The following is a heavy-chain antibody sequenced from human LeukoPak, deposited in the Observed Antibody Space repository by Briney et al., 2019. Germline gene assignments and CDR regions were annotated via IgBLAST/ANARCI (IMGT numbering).Heavy chain of an antibody. J-gene: IGHJ3*01. CDR1: GFTFTRSA. CDR3: AAADYYDSSGYYPYAFHV. D-gene: IGHD3-22*01. V-gene: IGHV1-58*02. Sequence: SVKVSCKASGFTFTRSAMQWVRQARGQRLEWIGWIVVGSGNTDYAQKFQERVTITRDMSTSTAYMELSSLRSEDTAVYYCAAADYYDSSGYYPYAFHVWGQGTMVSVSS. CDR2: IVVGSGNT.